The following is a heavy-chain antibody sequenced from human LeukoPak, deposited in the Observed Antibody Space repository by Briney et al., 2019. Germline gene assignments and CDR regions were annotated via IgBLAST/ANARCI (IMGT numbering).Heavy chain of an antibody. J-gene: IGHJ5*02. D-gene: IGHD1-26*01. CDR1: GYTFTSYD. Sequence: ASVKVSCKASGYTFTSYDINWVRHATGQGLEWMGWMNPNSGNTGYAQKFQGRVTMTRNTSISTAYMELSSLRSEDTAVYYCARGLSGSYPYNWFDPWGQGTLVTVSS. V-gene: IGHV1-8*01. CDR3: ARGLSGSYPYNWFDP. CDR2: MNPNSGNT.